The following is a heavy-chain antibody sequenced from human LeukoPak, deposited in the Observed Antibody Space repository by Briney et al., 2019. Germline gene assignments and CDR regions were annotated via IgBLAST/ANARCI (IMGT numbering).Heavy chain of an antibody. CDR2: INPSGGST. CDR1: GYTFTSYY. Sequence: ASVKVSCKASGYTFTSYYMHWVRQAPGQGLEWMGIINPSGGSTSYAQKFQGRVTMTRDTSTSTVYMELSSLRSEDTAVYYCARDGVVLRYFDWGYYFDYWGQGTLVTVSS. J-gene: IGHJ4*02. V-gene: IGHV1-46*01. CDR3: ARDGVVLRYFDWGYYFDY. D-gene: IGHD3-9*01.